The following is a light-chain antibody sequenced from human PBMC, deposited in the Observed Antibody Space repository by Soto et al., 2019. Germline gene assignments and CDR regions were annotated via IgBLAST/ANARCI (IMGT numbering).Light chain of an antibody. Sequence: QSALTQPASLSGSPGQSITISCTGTSSDSGSYSYVSGYQQHPGKAPKLMIFDVSYRPSGISDRFSGSKSGNTASLTISGLKPEDEADYYCSSYGASSTLFGGGTKVTVL. V-gene: IGLV2-14*03. CDR3: SSYGASSTL. CDR2: DVS. J-gene: IGLJ3*02. CDR1: SSDSGSYSY.